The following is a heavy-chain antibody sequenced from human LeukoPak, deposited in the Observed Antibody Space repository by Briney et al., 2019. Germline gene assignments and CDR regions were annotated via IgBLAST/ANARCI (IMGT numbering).Heavy chain of an antibody. CDR3: AKDPPHVSWLFDY. D-gene: IGHD3-16*01. J-gene: IGHJ4*02. CDR2: ITNSGGTT. V-gene: IGHV3-23*01. Sequence: PGGSVRLSCAAWGFIVTRNYMSWPRLARGKGLEWVSAITNSGGTTYYADSVKGRSTISRDNSKNTLYLQMNSLRAEDTAVYYCAKDPPHVSWLFDYWGQGTLVTVSS. CDR1: GFIVTRNY.